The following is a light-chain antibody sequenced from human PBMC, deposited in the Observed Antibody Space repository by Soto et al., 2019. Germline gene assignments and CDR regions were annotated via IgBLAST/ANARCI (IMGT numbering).Light chain of an antibody. J-gene: IGLJ1*01. Sequence: QSVLTQPRSVSGSPGQSVTISCTGTSSDGGGYNYVSWYQQHPGKAPKLMIYDVSKRPSGVPDRFSGSKSGNTASLTISGLQAEDEADYYCCSYAGSYTFYVFGTGTKVTVL. CDR3: CSYAGSYTFYV. CDR2: DVS. V-gene: IGLV2-11*01. CDR1: SSDGGGYNY.